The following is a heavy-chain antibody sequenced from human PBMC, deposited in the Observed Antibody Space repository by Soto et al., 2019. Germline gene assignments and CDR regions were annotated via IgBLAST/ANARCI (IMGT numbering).Heavy chain of an antibody. CDR1: GYTFTSYG. J-gene: IGHJ4*02. CDR3: ARVGQYYYGSGSYDY. D-gene: IGHD3-10*01. V-gene: IGHV1-18*01. CDR2: ISAYNGNT. Sequence: ASVKVSCKASGYTFTSYGISWVRQAPGQGLECMGWISAYNGNTNYAQKLQGRVTMTTDTSTSTAYMELRSLRSDDTAVYYCARVGQYYYGSGSYDYWGQGTLVTVSS.